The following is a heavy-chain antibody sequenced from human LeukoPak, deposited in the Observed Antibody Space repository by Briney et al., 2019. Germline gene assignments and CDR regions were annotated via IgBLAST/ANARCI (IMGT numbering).Heavy chain of an antibody. CDR1: GGSFSGYY. CDR3: ARDTTYYDFWSGYPDY. CDR2: INHSEST. V-gene: IGHV4-34*01. J-gene: IGHJ4*02. Sequence: PSETLSLTCAVYGGSFSGYYWSWIRQPPGRGLEWIGEINHSESTNYNPSLKSRVTISVDTSKNQFSLKLSSVTAADTAVYYCARDTTYYDFWSGYPDYWGQGTLVTVSS. D-gene: IGHD3-3*01.